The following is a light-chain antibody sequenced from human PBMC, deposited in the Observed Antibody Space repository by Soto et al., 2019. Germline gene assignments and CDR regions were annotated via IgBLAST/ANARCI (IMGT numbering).Light chain of an antibody. V-gene: IGKV3-15*01. CDR2: GAS. CDR1: QSVSSN. J-gene: IGKJ5*01. Sequence: EIVMTQSPATLSVSPGERATLSCRASQSVSSNLAWYQQKPGQAPRLLIFGASTRATGIPGRFSGSGSGTEFTLTIRSLQSEDFAVNYCQQYNTWSPITLGPWTRLDIK. CDR3: QQYNTWSPIT.